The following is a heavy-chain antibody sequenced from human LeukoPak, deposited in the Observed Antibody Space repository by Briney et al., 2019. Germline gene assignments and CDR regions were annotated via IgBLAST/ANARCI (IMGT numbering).Heavy chain of an antibody. CDR1: GFTVSSNY. J-gene: IGHJ2*01. D-gene: IGHD3-22*01. CDR3: ARDRRYYDSSGYYFHWYFDL. Sequence: PGGSLRLSCAASGFTVSSNYMSWVRQAPGKGLEWVSVIYSGVSTYYADSVKGRVTIYRDNSKNTLYLQMNSLRAEDTALYYCARDRRYYDSSGYYFHWYFDLWGRGTLVTVSS. V-gene: IGHV3-53*01. CDR2: IYSGVST.